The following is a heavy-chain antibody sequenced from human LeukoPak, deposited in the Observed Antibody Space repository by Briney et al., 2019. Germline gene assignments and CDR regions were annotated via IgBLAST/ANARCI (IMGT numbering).Heavy chain of an antibody. CDR2: INPNSGGT. J-gene: IGHJ4*02. Sequence: ASVKVSCKASGYTFTGYYMHWVRQAPGQGLEWMGWINPNSGGTSYAQKFQGRVTMTRDTSISTAYMELSRLRSDDTAVYYCARLARSGWRHDFDYWGQGTLVTVSS. V-gene: IGHV1-2*02. CDR3: ARLARSGWRHDFDY. D-gene: IGHD6-19*01. CDR1: GYTFTGYY.